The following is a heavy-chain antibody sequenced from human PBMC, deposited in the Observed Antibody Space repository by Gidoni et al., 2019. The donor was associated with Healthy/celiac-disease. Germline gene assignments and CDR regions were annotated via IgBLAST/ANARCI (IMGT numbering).Heavy chain of an antibody. J-gene: IGHJ4*02. Sequence: QVQLQQWGAGLLKPSETLSLTCAVYGWSFSGYYWSWIRPPPGRGLEWIGEINHSGSTNYNPSLKSRVTISVDTSKNQFSLKLSSGTAADTAVYYCARGRPITMVRGVTPSLDYWGQGTLVTVSS. D-gene: IGHD3-10*01. V-gene: IGHV4-34*01. CDR2: INHSGST. CDR3: ARGRPITMVRGVTPSLDY. CDR1: GWSFSGYY.